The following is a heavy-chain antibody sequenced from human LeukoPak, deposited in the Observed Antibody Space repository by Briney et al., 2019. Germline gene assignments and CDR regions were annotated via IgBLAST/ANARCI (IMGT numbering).Heavy chain of an antibody. V-gene: IGHV4-39*07. J-gene: IGHJ5*02. D-gene: IGHD2-15*01. CDR3: ARVVVVVVAATRWFDP. CDR1: GGSISSSSYY. Sequence: SETLSLTCTVSGGSISSSSYYWGWIRQPPGKGLEWIGSIYYSGSTYYNPSLKSRVTISVDTSKNQFSLKLSSVTAADTAVYYCARVVVVVVAATRWFDPWGQGTLVTVSS. CDR2: IYYSGST.